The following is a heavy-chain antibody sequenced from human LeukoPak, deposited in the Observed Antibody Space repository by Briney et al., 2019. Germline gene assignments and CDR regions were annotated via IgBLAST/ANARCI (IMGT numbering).Heavy chain of an antibody. Sequence: RGSLRLSCAASGFTFSSYSMNWVRQDPGKGLEWVSYISSSSSAKYYADSVKGRFTISRDNAKNSLYLQMNSLRDEDTAVYYCARDLAMAVTDPFDYWGQGTLVTVSS. CDR1: GFTFSSYS. CDR2: ISSSSSAK. J-gene: IGHJ4*02. CDR3: ARDLAMAVTDPFDY. V-gene: IGHV3-48*02. D-gene: IGHD2-21*02.